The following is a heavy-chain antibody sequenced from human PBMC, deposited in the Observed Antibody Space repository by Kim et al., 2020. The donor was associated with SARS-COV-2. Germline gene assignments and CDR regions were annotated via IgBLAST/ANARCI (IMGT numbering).Heavy chain of an antibody. Sequence: GGSLRLSCAASGFTFSSYGMHWVRQAPGKGLEWVAVISYDGSNKYYADSVKGRFTISRDNSKNKNTLYLQMNSLRAEDTAVYYCAKGGLHYGSSGDYYYYSVMDGWGQGTTVTVSS. D-gene: IGHD3-22*01. J-gene: IGHJ6*02. CDR3: AKGGLHYGSSGDYYYYSVMDG. CDR2: ISYDGSNK. CDR1: GFTFSSYG. V-gene: IGHV3-30*18.